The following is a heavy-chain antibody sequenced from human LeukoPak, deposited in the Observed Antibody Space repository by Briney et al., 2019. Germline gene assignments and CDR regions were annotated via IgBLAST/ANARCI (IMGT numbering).Heavy chain of an antibody. V-gene: IGHV3-20*04. D-gene: IGHD2-21*02. CDR3: ARDLSATWYSLAY. J-gene: IGHJ4*02. CDR1: GFSNADYC. CDR2: IDWNGDAL. Sequence: GGSLRLSCVGAGFSNADYCMSWVRQGPGNGLEWVAGIDWNGDALQYADSVKGRSTISRDNAKNSLYLQMDILRPADTGVYYCARDLSATWYSLAYWGQGTLVTVSS.